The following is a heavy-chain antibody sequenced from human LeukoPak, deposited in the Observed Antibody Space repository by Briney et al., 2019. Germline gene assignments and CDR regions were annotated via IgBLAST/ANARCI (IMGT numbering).Heavy chain of an antibody. J-gene: IGHJ6*04. D-gene: IGHD2-2*01. Sequence: ASVKVSCKASGYTFTSYDVNWVRQATGQGLEWMGWMNPNSGNTGYAQKFQGRVTMTRNTSISTAYMELSSLRSEDTAVYYCARGDCSSTSCRSTNYYYYGMDVWGKGTTVTVSS. V-gene: IGHV1-8*01. CDR3: ARGDCSSTSCRSTNYYYYGMDV. CDR2: MNPNSGNT. CDR1: GYTFTSYD.